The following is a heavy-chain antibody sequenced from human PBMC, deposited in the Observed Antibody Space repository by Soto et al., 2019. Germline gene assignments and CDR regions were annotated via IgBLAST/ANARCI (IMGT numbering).Heavy chain of an antibody. Sequence: QVPLVQSGGEVKRPGASVKVSCKNSGYTFSNYGITWVRQAPGQPLEWLGWISLYSDGTNYAQKFQGRVSMTTDTSTTTAYMELRSRRSDDTAVYYCARVVPGAEAWFGPWGQGTLVTFAS. D-gene: IGHD2-2*01. CDR1: GYTFSNYG. V-gene: IGHV1-18*01. CDR3: ARVVPGAEAWFGP. CDR2: ISLYSDGT. J-gene: IGHJ5*02.